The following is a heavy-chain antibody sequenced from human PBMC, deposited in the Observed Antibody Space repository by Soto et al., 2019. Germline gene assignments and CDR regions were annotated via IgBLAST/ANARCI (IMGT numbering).Heavy chain of an antibody. CDR2: IIPIFGTA. CDR3: ARIGTGSGSYYNGVYYYGMDV. J-gene: IGHJ6*02. CDR1: GGTFSSYA. D-gene: IGHD3-10*01. V-gene: IGHV1-69*13. Sequence: SVKVSCKASGGTFSSYAISWVRQAPGQGLEWMGGIIPIFGTANYAQKFQGRVTITADESTSTAYMEQSSLRSEDTAVYYCARIGTGSGSYYNGVYYYGMDVWGQGTTVTVSS.